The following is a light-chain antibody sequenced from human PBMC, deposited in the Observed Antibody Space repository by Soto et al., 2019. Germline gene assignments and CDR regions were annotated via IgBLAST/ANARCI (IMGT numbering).Light chain of an antibody. CDR3: QQANSFPRS. V-gene: IGKV1-12*01. CDR1: QGICGW. CDR2: AAS. J-gene: IGKJ3*01. Sequence: DIQMTQSPSSVSASVGDRVTITCRASQGICGWLAWYQQKPGKAPKLLIYAASNLQSGVPSRFSGSGSETDFTLTISSLQPEDFATYYCQQANSFPRSFGPGTKVDIK.